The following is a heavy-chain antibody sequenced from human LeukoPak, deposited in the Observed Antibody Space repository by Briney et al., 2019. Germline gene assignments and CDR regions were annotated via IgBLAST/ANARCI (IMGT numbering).Heavy chain of an antibody. V-gene: IGHV3-23*01. Sequence: GGSLRLSCAASGFTFSSYAMSWVRQAPGKGLEWVSAISGSGGSSYYADSVKCRFTISRDISKNTLYLQMNSLRADDTAVYYCAKAATNYNILTGYYHFDYWGQGTLVTVSS. D-gene: IGHD3-9*01. CDR1: GFTFSSYA. CDR3: AKAATNYNILTGYYHFDY. J-gene: IGHJ4*02. CDR2: ISGSGGSS.